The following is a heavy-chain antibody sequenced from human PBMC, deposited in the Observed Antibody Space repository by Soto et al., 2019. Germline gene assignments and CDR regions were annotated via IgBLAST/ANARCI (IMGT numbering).Heavy chain of an antibody. Sequence: EVQLLESGGGLVQPGGSLRLSCAASGFTFSSYAMSWVRQAPGKGLEWVSAISGSGGSTYYADSVKGRFTISRDNSKNTLYLQMNSLRAEDTAVYYCAKDQGGYCSGGSCYSYYWGQGTLVTVS. CDR2: ISGSGGST. CDR3: AKDQGGYCSGGSCYSYY. V-gene: IGHV3-23*01. CDR1: GFTFSSYA. D-gene: IGHD2-15*01. J-gene: IGHJ4*02.